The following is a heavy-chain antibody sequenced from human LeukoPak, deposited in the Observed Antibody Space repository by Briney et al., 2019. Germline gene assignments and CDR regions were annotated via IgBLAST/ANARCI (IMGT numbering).Heavy chain of an antibody. CDR3: ARDSSGGYDRYDY. Sequence: PGWSLRLSCAASGFTFSSYWMSWLGQAPGKGLEWVANIKQDGSEKYYVDSVKGRFTISRDNAKNSLYLQMNSLRAEDTAVYYCARDSSGGYDRYDYWGQGTLVTVSS. V-gene: IGHV3-7*01. J-gene: IGHJ4*02. CDR2: IKQDGSEK. CDR1: GFTFSSYW. D-gene: IGHD5-12*01.